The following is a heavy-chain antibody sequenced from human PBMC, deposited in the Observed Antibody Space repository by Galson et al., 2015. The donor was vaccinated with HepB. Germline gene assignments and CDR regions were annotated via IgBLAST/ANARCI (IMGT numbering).Heavy chain of an antibody. J-gene: IGHJ4*02. CDR3: ARAPLDSGYSN. Sequence: SLRLSCAASGFTFSDYYMSWIRQAPGKGLEWVTYITESASTTYYADSVKGRFTVSRDNAKNSLFLQMNSLRAEDTAVYYCARAPLDSGYSNWCPGTLVTVSS. D-gene: IGHD3-22*01. V-gene: IGHV3-11*01. CDR2: ITESASTT. CDR1: GFTFSDYY.